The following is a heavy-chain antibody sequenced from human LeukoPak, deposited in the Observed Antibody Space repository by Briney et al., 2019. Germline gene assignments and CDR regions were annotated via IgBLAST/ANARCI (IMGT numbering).Heavy chain of an antibody. Sequence: SETLSLTCTVSGGSISSSSYYWGWIRQPPGKGLEWIGSIYYSGSTYYNPSLKSRVTMSVDTSKNQFSLKLSSVTAADTAVYYCARDSNYYDSSGYFDYWYFDLWGRGTLVTVSS. CDR1: GGSISSSSYY. J-gene: IGHJ2*01. D-gene: IGHD3-22*01. CDR2: IYYSGST. V-gene: IGHV4-39*07. CDR3: ARDSNYYDSSGYFDYWYFDL.